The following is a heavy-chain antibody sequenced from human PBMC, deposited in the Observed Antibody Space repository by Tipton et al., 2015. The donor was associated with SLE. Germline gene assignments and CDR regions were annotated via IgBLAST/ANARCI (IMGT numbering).Heavy chain of an antibody. J-gene: IGHJ3*02. CDR1: GFTVSSNY. CDR3: TSGYNGTPWGALVARGFFVI. Sequence: GSLRLSCAASGFTVSSNYMSWVRQAPGKGLEWVSVIYSGGSTYYADSVKGRFTFSRDNSKNTLYLQMNSLRPEDTALYYCTSGYNGTPWGALVARGFFVIGAQGQLVPV. V-gene: IGHV3-66*02. CDR2: IYSGGST. D-gene: IGHD1-26*01.